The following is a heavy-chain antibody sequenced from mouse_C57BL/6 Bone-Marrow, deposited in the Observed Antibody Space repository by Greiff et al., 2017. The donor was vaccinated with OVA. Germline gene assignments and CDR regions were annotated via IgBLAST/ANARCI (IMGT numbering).Heavy chain of an antibody. CDR2: ITPSSGYT. Sequence: QVQLQQSGAELAKPGASVKLSCKASGYTFTSYWMHWVNQRPGQGLEWIGYITPSSGYTKYNQKFKDKATLTADKSSSTAYMQLSSLTYEDSAVYYCARDYYGSSWYFDVWGTGTTVTVSS. V-gene: IGHV1-7*01. CDR1: GYTFTSYW. J-gene: IGHJ1*03. CDR3: ARDYYGSSWYFDV. D-gene: IGHD1-1*01.